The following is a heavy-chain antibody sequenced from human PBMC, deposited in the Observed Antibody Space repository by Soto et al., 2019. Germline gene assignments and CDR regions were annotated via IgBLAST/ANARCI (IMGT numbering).Heavy chain of an antibody. D-gene: IGHD3-22*01. CDR3: ARDMGITMNYYYYGMDV. CDR2: INSDGSST. Sequence: GGSLRLSCAASGFTFSSYWMHWVRQAPGKGLVWVSRINSDGSSTSYADSVKGRFTISRDNAKNTLYLQMNRLRAEDTAVYYCARDMGITMNYYYYGMDVWGQGTTVTVSS. CDR1: GFTFSSYW. J-gene: IGHJ6*02. V-gene: IGHV3-74*01.